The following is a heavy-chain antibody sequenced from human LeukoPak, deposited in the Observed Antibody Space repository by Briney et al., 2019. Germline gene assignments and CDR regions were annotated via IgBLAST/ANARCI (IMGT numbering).Heavy chain of an antibody. CDR3: ARENSRRLDS. D-gene: IGHD1-26*01. Sequence: SETLSLTCSVSGGSLSTFYWSWIRQVPGKGLEWIGYIYYGGTTNYNPSLKRRVTITAHTSKNQFSLRLTSVTAADTAVYYCARENSRRLDSWGQGALVTVSS. V-gene: IGHV4-59*01. CDR1: GGSLSTFY. CDR2: IYYGGTT. J-gene: IGHJ4*02.